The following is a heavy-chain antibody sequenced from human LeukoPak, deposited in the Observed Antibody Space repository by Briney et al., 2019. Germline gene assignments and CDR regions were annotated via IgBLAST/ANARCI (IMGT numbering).Heavy chain of an antibody. Sequence: GRSLRLSCAASGFTFSSYWMHWVRQAPGKGLEWVSGISWNSGSIGYADSVKGRFTISRDNAKNSLYLQMNSLRAEDTALYYCAKTVSRWFGEPADIWGQGTMVTVSS. CDR3: AKTVSRWFGEPADI. V-gene: IGHV3-9*01. J-gene: IGHJ3*02. CDR2: ISWNSGSI. D-gene: IGHD3-10*01. CDR1: GFTFSSYW.